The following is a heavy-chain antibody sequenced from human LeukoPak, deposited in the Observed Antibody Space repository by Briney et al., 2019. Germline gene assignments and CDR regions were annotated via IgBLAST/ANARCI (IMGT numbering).Heavy chain of an antibody. D-gene: IGHD3-10*01. V-gene: IGHV3-53*01. CDR2: IYSGGST. CDR1: GFTVSSNY. J-gene: IGHJ4*02. CDR3: ARDHGTPGFGSYYFDY. Sequence: GSLRLSCAASGFTVSSNYMSWVRQAPGKGLEWVSVIYSGGSTYYADSVKGGFTISRDNSKNTLYLQMNSLRAEDTAVYYCARDHGTPGFGSYYFDYWGQGTLVTVSS.